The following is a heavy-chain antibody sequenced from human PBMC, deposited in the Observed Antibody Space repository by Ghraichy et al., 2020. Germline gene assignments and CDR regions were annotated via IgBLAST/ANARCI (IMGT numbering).Heavy chain of an antibody. CDR3: ASLLDWTLDY. J-gene: IGHJ4*02. V-gene: IGHV4-39*01. CDR1: GGSIRSTSHY. D-gene: IGHD1-1*01. Sequence: SETLSLTCTVSGGSIRSTSHYWGWIRQPPGKGLEYIGSIYYSGSTYYNPSLKSRVSISVETSKNQFSLKLSSVTAADTAVYFCASLLDWTLDYWGQGTLVTVPS. CDR2: IYYSGST.